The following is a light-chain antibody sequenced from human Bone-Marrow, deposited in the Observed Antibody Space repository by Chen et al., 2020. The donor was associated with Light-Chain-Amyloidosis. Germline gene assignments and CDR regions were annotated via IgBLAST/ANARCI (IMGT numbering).Light chain of an antibody. CDR3: QSADSSGTYEVI. V-gene: IGLV3-25*03. Sequence: SYERTQPPSVSVSPGQTARINCSGDDLPTKYAYWYQQKPGQAPVLGIHRDTERPSGISERFSGSSSGTTATLTISGVQAEDEADYHCQSADSSGTYEVIFGGGTKLTVL. CDR1: DLPTKY. CDR2: RDT. J-gene: IGLJ2*01.